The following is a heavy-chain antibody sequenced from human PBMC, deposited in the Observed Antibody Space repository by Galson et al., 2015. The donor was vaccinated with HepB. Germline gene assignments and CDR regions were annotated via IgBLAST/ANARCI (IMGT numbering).Heavy chain of an antibody. CDR1: GFTFSSYW. Sequence: SLRLSCAASGFTFSSYWMSWVRQAPGKGLEWVANIKQDGSEKYYVDSVKGRFTISRDNAKNSLYLQMNSLRAEDTAVYYCARPLWAFWSGYQGFDYWGQGTLVTVSS. V-gene: IGHV3-7*03. CDR3: ARPLWAFWSGYQGFDY. CDR2: IKQDGSEK. J-gene: IGHJ4*02. D-gene: IGHD3-3*01.